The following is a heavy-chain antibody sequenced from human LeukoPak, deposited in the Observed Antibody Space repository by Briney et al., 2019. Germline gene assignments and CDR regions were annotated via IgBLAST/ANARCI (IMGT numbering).Heavy chain of an antibody. CDR3: ARDGEYGTGSYYRGSFDY. V-gene: IGHV1-2*02. CDR1: AYSFTAFY. CDR2: IHPRSGGT. D-gene: IGHD3-10*01. Sequence: ASVTVTFTSSAYSFTAFYIHWVRQAPGQGLEWMGWIHPRSGGTRYAQKYQGRVTMARVTSISTVYMDLSSLGSDDTAVYYCARDGEYGTGSYYRGSFDYWGQGILVTVSS. J-gene: IGHJ4*02.